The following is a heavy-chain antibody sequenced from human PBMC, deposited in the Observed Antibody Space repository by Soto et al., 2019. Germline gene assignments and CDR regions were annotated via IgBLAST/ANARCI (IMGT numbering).Heavy chain of an antibody. Sequence: ASVKVSCKASGYTFTSYDINWVRQATGQGLEWMGWMNPNSGNTGYAQKFQGRVTMTRNTSISTAYMELSSLRSEDTAVYYCARQGVLMVYAVQIYYMDVWGKGTTVTVSS. CDR2: MNPNSGNT. D-gene: IGHD2-8*01. V-gene: IGHV1-8*01. CDR3: ARQGVLMVYAVQIYYMDV. J-gene: IGHJ6*03. CDR1: GYTFTSYD.